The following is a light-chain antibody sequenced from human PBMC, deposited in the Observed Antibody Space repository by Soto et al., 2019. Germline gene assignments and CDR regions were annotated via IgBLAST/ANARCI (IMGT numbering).Light chain of an antibody. J-gene: IGLJ1*01. CDR3: LSFTSTNTHV. V-gene: IGLV2-23*01. CDR1: ISYFWIYKF. Sequence: SVRPQPTSVSWSPGHSFTISFTGTISYFWIYKFVSWYQQHPGKVPKVIIYETSKRPSVCSDRFSGSKSGNTASLTISALQAEDEADYYCLSFTSTNTHVFGSGTK. CDR2: ETS.